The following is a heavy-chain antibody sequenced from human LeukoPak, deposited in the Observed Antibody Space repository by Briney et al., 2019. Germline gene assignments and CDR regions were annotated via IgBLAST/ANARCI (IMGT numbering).Heavy chain of an antibody. V-gene: IGHV4-39*01. CDR1: GDSMRSSGYD. Sequence: SETLSLTCIVSGDSMRSSGYDWGWIRQPPGKGLEWIGSISYTGSAHYNPSLKSRVTLSVGTSKNQFSLKLSSLTAADTAVYYCARSVDYFYYAMDAWGQGTTVTVSS. CDR2: ISYTGSA. CDR3: ARSVDYFYYAMDA. J-gene: IGHJ6*02.